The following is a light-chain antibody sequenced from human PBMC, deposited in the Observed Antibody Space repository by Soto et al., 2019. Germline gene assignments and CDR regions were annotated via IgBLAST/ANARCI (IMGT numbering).Light chain of an antibody. Sequence: EIVLTQSPATLSLSPGERATLSCRASQSISSHLAWYQQKPGQAPRLLMYDASNRATGIPARFSGSGSRTDFTLTISSLVPEDFAVYYCQQRPNWPLTFGGGTKGEIK. CDR3: QQRPNWPLT. CDR2: DAS. J-gene: IGKJ4*01. V-gene: IGKV3-11*01. CDR1: QSISSH.